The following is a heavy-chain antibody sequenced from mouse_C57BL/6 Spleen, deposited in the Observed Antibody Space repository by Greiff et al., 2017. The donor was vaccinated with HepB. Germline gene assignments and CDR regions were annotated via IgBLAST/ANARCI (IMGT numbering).Heavy chain of an antibody. J-gene: IGHJ1*03. V-gene: IGHV1-55*01. CDR3: ARVEKTARWYFDV. CDR1: GYTFTSYW. D-gene: IGHD3-2*01. CDR2: IYPGSGST. Sequence: QVQLQQPGAELVKPGASVKMSCKASGYTFTSYWITWVKQRPGQGLEWIGDIYPGSGSTNYNEKFKSKATLPVDTSSSTTYMQLSSLTSEDSAVYYCARVEKTARWYFDVWGTGTTVTVSS.